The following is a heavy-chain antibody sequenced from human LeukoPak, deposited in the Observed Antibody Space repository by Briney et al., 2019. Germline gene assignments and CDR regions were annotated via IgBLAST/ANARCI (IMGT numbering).Heavy chain of an antibody. CDR1: GGSFSGYY. V-gene: IGHV4-59*10. J-gene: IGHJ6*03. Sequence: PSETLSLTCAVYGGSFSGYYWSWIRQPAGKGLEWIGRIYTSGSTNYNPSLKSRVTISVDTSKNQFSLKLSSVTAADTAVYYCARAPQAYYYMDVWGKGTTVTVSS. CDR3: ARAPQAYYYMDV. CDR2: IYTSGST.